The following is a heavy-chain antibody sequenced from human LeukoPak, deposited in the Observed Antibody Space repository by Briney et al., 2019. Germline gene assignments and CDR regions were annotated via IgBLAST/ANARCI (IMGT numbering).Heavy chain of an antibody. CDR3: ARGLGDGYNRVMEFRPPHFDY. Sequence: PGGSLRLSCAASGFTFSSYSMNWVRQAPGKGLEWVSSISSSSSYIYYADSVKGRFTISRDNAKNSLYLQMNSLRAEDTAVYYCARGLGDGYNRVMEFRPPHFDYWGQGTLVTVSS. J-gene: IGHJ4*02. CDR2: ISSSSSYI. V-gene: IGHV3-21*01. CDR1: GFTFSSYS. D-gene: IGHD5-24*01.